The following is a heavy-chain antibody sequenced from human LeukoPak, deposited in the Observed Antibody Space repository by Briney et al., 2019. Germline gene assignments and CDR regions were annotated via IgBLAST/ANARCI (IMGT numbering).Heavy chain of an antibody. J-gene: IGHJ4*02. D-gene: IGHD1-26*01. CDR3: ARSPPVGATIDY. CDR2: INHSGST. CDR1: GGSFSGYY. Sequence: SETLSLTCAVYGGSFSGYYWSWIRQPPGKGLEWIGEINHSGSTNYNPSLKSRVTISVDTSKNQFSLKLSSVTAADTAVYYCARSPPVGATIDYWGQGTLVTVSS. V-gene: IGHV4-34*01.